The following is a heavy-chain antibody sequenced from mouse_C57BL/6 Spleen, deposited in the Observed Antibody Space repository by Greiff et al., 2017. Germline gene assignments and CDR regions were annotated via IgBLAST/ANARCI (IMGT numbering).Heavy chain of an antibody. J-gene: IGHJ2*01. D-gene: IGHD2-4*01. Sequence: EVHLVESGGGLVKPGGSLKLSCAASGFTFSSYAMSWVRQTPEKRLEWVATISDGGSYTYYPDNVKGRFTISRDNAKNNLYLQMSHLKSGDTAMYYCARAYDYDGYYFDYWGQGTTLTVSS. CDR1: GFTFSSYA. CDR2: ISDGGSYT. V-gene: IGHV5-4*01. CDR3: ARAYDYDGYYFDY.